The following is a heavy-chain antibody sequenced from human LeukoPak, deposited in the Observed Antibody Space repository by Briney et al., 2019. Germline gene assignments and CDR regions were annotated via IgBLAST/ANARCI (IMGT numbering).Heavy chain of an antibody. V-gene: IGHV1-69*05. Sequence: SVQGSCKASGGTFSSYAISWVGQAPGQGRERMGGDIPIFGTANYAQKFQGRGTITTDESTSTAYMELSSLRSEDTAVYYCASIAAAGTGRNYYYYYMDVWGKGTTVTVSS. CDR3: ASIAAAGTGRNYYYYYMDV. CDR2: DIPIFGTA. J-gene: IGHJ6*03. CDR1: GGTFSSYA. D-gene: IGHD6-13*01.